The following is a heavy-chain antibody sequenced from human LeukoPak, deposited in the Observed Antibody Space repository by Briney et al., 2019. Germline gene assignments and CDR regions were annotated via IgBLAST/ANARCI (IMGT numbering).Heavy chain of an antibody. D-gene: IGHD2-2*01. CDR1: GFTLSSYC. J-gene: IGHJ3*02. V-gene: IGHV3-7*02. CDR2: IKGDGSEK. Sequence: GGSLRLSCAASGFTLSSYCKSWVRHAPPQGMGWMINIKGDGSEKSYVDSVKGRFTISRDNAKNSLYLQMNSVRAEDTSVYYCVRSHYAAFDNWGQGTMVTVSS. CDR3: VRSHYAAFDN.